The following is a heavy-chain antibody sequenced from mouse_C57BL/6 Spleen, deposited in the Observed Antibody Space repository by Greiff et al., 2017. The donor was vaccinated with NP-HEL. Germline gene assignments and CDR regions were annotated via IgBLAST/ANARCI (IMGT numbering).Heavy chain of an antibody. CDR2: IRYDGSN. CDR1: GYSITSGYY. Sequence: EVQLQESGPGLVKPSQSLSLTCSVTGYSITSGYYWNWIRQFPGNKLEWMGYIRYDGSNNYNPSLKNRISITRDTSKNQFFLKLNSVTTEDTATYYCARDHVYDYDDEYYFDYWGQGTTLTVSS. CDR3: ARDHVYDYDDEYYFDY. V-gene: IGHV3-6*01. J-gene: IGHJ2*01. D-gene: IGHD2-4*01.